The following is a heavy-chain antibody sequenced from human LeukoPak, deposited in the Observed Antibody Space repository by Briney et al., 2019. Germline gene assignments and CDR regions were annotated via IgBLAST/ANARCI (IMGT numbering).Heavy chain of an antibody. J-gene: IGHJ4*02. V-gene: IGHV1-69*02. CDR1: GGTLSSYT. CDR2: IIAILGIP. D-gene: IGHD3-10*01. Sequence: ASVKVSCKASGGTLSSYTINWVRQAPGQGLEWMGRIIAILGIPNYAQKFQGRVTITADKSTSTAYMELSSLRSEDTGVYYCARGAADGYYYGSGSYYTYWGQGTLVTVYS. CDR3: ARGAADGYYYGSGSYYTY.